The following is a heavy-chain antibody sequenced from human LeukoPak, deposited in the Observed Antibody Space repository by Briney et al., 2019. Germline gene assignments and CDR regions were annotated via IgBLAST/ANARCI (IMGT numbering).Heavy chain of an antibody. Sequence: PSETLSLTCTVSGGSLSSYFWSWIRQPPGKGLEWIAYIYYSGSTNYNPSLKSRVTISVDTSKNQFSLKLSSVTAADTAVYYCARQPSSWFTSLGSWGQGTLVTVSS. D-gene: IGHD6-13*01. CDR3: ARQPSSWFTSLGS. CDR1: GGSLSSYF. CDR2: IYYSGST. V-gene: IGHV4-59*01. J-gene: IGHJ5*02.